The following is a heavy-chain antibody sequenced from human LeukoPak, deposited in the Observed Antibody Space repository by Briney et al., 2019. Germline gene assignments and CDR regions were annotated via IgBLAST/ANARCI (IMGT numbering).Heavy chain of an antibody. CDR2: IYHSGST. CDR1: GYSISSGYY. CDR3: ARDLTHHYDSSGAIDY. V-gene: IGHV4-38-2*02. D-gene: IGHD3-22*01. J-gene: IGHJ4*02. Sequence: SETLSLTCTVSGYSISSGYYWGWIRQPPGKGLEWIGSIYHSGSTYYNPSLKSRVTISVDTSKNQFSLQLNSVTPEDTAVYYCARDLTHHYDSSGAIDYWGQGTLVTVSS.